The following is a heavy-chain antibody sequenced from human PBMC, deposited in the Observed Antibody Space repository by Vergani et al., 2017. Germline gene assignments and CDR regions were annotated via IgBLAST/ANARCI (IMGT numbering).Heavy chain of an antibody. CDR2: IQFDGNNQ. D-gene: IGHD3-16*01. J-gene: IGHJ4*02. Sequence: QVQLVESGGGVVQRGGSLRLSCATSGFTLSNYDMQWIRQGPGKGLEFVAFIQFDGNNQNYADSVTGRFTLSRDFSKNTLYLKMNSLRTDDTATYYCAEHFRGWGIDYWGQGTQVIVSS. V-gene: IGHV3-30*02. CDR3: AEHFRGWGIDY. CDR1: GFTLSNYD.